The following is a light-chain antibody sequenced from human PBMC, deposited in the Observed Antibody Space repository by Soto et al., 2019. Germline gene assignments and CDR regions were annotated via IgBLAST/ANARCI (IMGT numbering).Light chain of an antibody. V-gene: IGLV2-11*01. Sequence: QSALTQPASVSGSPGQSITISCTGTSSDVGGSNHVSWYQHHPGKAPKFMIYDVSKRPSGVPDRFSGSKSGNTASLTISGLQAEDEADYYCCSSAGDYTFVFGTGTKVTVL. CDR3: CSSAGDYTFV. CDR2: DVS. CDR1: SSDVGGSNH. J-gene: IGLJ1*01.